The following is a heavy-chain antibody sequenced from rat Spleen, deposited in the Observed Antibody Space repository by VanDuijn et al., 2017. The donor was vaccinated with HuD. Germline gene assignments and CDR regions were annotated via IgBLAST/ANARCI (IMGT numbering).Heavy chain of an antibody. D-gene: IGHD1-10*01. CDR2: IFYDGSST. Sequence: EVQLVESGGGLVQPGGSLILSCAASGFSFSDYNMAWVRQAPKKGLEWVATIFYDGSSTYYRGSLKGRFTISRDNAKNTLYLQMDSLRSEDTATYYCARRGYNNYFFDYWGQGVMVTVSA. CDR3: ARRGYNNYFFDY. V-gene: IGHV5S10*01. CDR1: GFSFSDYN. J-gene: IGHJ2*01.